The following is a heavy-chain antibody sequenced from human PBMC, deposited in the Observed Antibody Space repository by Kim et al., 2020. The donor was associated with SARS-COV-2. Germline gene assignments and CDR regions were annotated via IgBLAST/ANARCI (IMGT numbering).Heavy chain of an antibody. J-gene: IGHJ4*02. CDR1: GFTFGDSW. CDR2: TKEDESVK. D-gene: IGHD3-10*01. V-gene: IGHV3-7*01. CDR3: AKAGY. Sequence: GGSLRLSCTASGFTFGDSWMSWVRQAPGKGPEWVASTKEDESVKFHADSVEGRFTISRDNAKSSLYLQMNSLRVEDTAVYYCAKAGYWGQGTLVTVSS.